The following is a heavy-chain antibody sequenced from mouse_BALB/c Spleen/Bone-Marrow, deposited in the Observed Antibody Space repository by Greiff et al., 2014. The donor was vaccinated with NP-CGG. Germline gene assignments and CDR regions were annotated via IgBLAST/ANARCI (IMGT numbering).Heavy chain of an antibody. V-gene: IGHV14-4*02. CDR3: NARGDYDFDYFDY. CDR1: GFNFKDYY. Sequence: EVQLQQSGAELVRPGASVKLSCTASGFNFKDYYMHWVKQRPEQSLEWIGWIDPENGDTDYAPKFQGQATMTADTSSNAAYLQLRSMTSENTAVYYCNARGDYDFDYFDYWGQGTTLTVSS. D-gene: IGHD2-4*01. J-gene: IGHJ2*01. CDR2: IDPENGDT.